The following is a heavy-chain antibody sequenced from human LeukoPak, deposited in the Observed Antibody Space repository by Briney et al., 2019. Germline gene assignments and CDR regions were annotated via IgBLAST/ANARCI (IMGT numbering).Heavy chain of an antibody. CDR2: INPNSGGT. J-gene: IGHJ6*03. V-gene: IGHV1-2*02. CDR1: GYTFTGYY. CDR3: ARGGGYFDWLHYYYYYMDV. Sequence: GASVKVSCKASGYTFTGYYMHWVRQAPGQGLEWMGWINPNSGGTNYAQKFQGRVTITADKSTSTAYMELSSLRSEDTAVYYCARGGGYFDWLHYYYYYMDVWGKGTTVTVSS. D-gene: IGHD3-9*01.